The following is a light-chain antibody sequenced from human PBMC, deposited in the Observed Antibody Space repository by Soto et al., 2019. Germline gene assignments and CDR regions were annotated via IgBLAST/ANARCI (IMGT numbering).Light chain of an antibody. CDR1: SSDVGGYNY. CDR3: SSYAASNNFYFV. J-gene: IGLJ3*02. V-gene: IGLV2-8*01. Sequence: QSALTQPPSASGSPGKSFTISCTGTSSDVGGYNYVSWYQQYPGRAPKLMIYEVTKRPSGVPDRFSGSKSGNTASLTVSGLQAEDEADYYCSSYAASNNFYFVFGGGTKLTVL. CDR2: EVT.